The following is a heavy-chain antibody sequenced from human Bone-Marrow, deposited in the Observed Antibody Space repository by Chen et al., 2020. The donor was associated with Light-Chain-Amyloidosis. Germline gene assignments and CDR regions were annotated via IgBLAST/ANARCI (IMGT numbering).Heavy chain of an antibody. CDR3: ARMFVFCSGGSCYSAYFDY. V-gene: IGHV4-39*01. CDR2: MSYSGST. D-gene: IGHD2-15*01. Sequence: QLQLQESGPGLVRPSETLSLTCTVSGGSISINSYYWGWIRQPLGKGLEWIGSMSYSGSTYYSPSLKSRVTISVDTPKNQFSLRLNSVTAADTALYYCARMFVFCSGGSCYSAYFDYWGQGALVTVSS. J-gene: IGHJ4*02. CDR1: GGSISINSYY.